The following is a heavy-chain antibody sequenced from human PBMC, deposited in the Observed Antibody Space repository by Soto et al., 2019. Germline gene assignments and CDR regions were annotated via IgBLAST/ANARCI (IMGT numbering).Heavy chain of an antibody. Sequence: EVQLVETGGGLIQPGGSLRLSCAASRFTVSSNYMSWVRQAPGKGLEWVSLIYSGGSTYYADSVKGRFTISRDNSKNTLYLQMNSLRAEDTAVYYCARGVGAYNWFDPWGQGTLVTVSS. CDR1: RFTVSSNY. V-gene: IGHV3-53*02. D-gene: IGHD1-26*01. CDR3: ARGVGAYNWFDP. J-gene: IGHJ5*02. CDR2: IYSGGST.